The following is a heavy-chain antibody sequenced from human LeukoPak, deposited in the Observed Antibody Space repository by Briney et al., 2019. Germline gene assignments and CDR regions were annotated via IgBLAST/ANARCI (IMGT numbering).Heavy chain of an antibody. D-gene: IGHD2-2*01. CDR2: IKHSGST. J-gene: IGHJ4*02. Sequence: SETPSPTRAVYGGAFSGYYWSWIRQPPRKGPEWIGGIKHSGSTNYNPSLKSRVTISVDTSKNQFSLKLSSVTAADTAVYYCARGLRRYCSSTSCPYYLDYWGQGTLVTVSS. V-gene: IGHV4-34*01. CDR1: GGAFSGYY. CDR3: ARGLRRYCSSTSCPYYLDY.